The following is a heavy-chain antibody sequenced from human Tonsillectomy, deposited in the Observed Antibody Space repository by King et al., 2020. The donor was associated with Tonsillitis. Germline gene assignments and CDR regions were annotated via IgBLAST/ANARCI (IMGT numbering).Heavy chain of an antibody. J-gene: IGHJ4*02. CDR3: ARDLYNHYFDY. CDR1: GFPFGGYG. CDR2: ISYEGYNK. D-gene: IGHD1-1*01. Sequence: VQLVESGGGVVQPGRSLRLSCAVSGFPFGGYGMHLVRQAPGTGLEWVAVISYEGYNKYYEDSVKGLFTISRDKSKNTLYLQMNTLRAEDTAVYYCARDLYNHYFDYWGQGTLVTVSS. V-gene: IGHV3-33*05.